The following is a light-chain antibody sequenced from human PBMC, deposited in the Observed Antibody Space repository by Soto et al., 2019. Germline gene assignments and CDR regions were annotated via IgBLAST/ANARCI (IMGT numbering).Light chain of an antibody. CDR3: QQYHRWPLT. J-gene: IGKJ4*01. Sequence: EIVLTQSPATLSVSPGESVTLSCRASQTIYEKLAWYQQKPGQTPRLDIYDTSIRATGTPGSFSGSGSGTEFTLTISSLQSEDFAVYYCQQYHRWPLTFGGGTKVEIK. CDR1: QTIYEK. V-gene: IGKV3-15*01. CDR2: DTS.